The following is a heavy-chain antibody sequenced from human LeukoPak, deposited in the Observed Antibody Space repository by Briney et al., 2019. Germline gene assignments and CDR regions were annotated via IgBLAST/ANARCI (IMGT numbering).Heavy chain of an antibody. CDR1: GGTFSGYA. CDR2: IFPIFGTA. CDR3: ARGFVYARYDNWFDP. V-gene: IGHV1-69*05. D-gene: IGHD2-8*01. J-gene: IGHJ5*02. Sequence: GASVKVSCKASGGTFSGYAISWVRQAPGQGLEWMGEIFPIFGTANYAQKFQGRVTITTDESTSTAYMELSSLRSEDTAVYYCARGFVYARYDNWFDPWGQGTLVTVSS.